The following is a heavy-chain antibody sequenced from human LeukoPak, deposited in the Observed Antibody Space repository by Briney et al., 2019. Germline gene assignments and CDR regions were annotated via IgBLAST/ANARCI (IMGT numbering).Heavy chain of an antibody. CDR1: GFTFSNYW. CDR2: IKQDGSEK. V-gene: IGHV3-7*01. CDR3: ARDWDF. Sequence: GGSLRLSCAASGFTFSNYWMSWVRQAPGKGLEWVANIKQDGSEKYYVDSVKGRFTISRDNAKNSLYLQMNSLRVEDTALYYCARDWDFWGQGTLVTVSS. J-gene: IGHJ4*02.